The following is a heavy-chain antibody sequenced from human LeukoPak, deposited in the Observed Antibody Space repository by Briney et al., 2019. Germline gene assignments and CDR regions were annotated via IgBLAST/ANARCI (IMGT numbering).Heavy chain of an antibody. V-gene: IGHV3-30*03. Sequence: GGSLRLSCAPSGFTFSRHGMHWVRQAPGKGLEWVAIISNDGSRKYYAHSVEGRFTISRDNSKNTLYLQMDSLRAEDTAVYYCARDQSDYGSGSYYGSGFDYWGQGTLVTVSS. CDR3: ARDQSDYGSGSYYGSGFDY. CDR1: GFTFSRHG. J-gene: IGHJ4*02. D-gene: IGHD3-10*01. CDR2: ISNDGSRK.